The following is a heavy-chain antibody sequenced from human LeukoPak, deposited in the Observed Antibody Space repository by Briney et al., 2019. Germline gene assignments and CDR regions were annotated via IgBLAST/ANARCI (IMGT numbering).Heavy chain of an antibody. Sequence: GGSLRLSCATSGFTFSSYTMKWVRQAPGKGLEWVSSISSSSTYIYYADSVEGRFTISRDRNSLYLQMNSLRVEDTALYYCARVGCGGGNCPKRGRGLGGYWGQGTLVTVSS. J-gene: IGHJ4*02. V-gene: IGHV3-21*01. CDR1: GFTFSSYT. D-gene: IGHD2-21*01. CDR3: ARVGCGGGNCPKRGRGLGGY. CDR2: ISSSSTYI.